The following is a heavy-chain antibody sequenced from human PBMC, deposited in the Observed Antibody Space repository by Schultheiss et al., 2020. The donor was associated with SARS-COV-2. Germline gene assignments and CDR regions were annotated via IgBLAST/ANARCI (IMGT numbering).Heavy chain of an antibody. CDR1: GGTFSSYA. V-gene: IGHV1-2*06. Sequence: ASVKVSCKASGGTFSSYAISWVRQAPGQGLEWMGRINPNSGGTNYAQKFQGRVTMTRDTSISTAYMELSRLRSDDTAVYYCARDIAEPANYYYGMDVWGQGTTVTVSS. CDR3: ARDIAEPANYYYGMDV. CDR2: INPNSGGT. D-gene: IGHD1-14*01. J-gene: IGHJ6*02.